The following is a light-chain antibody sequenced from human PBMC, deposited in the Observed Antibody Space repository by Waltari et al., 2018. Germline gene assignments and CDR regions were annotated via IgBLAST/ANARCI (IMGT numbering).Light chain of an antibody. CDR2: DAS. Sequence: EIVLTQSPATLSLSPGERATLSCRARQSVSSYLAWYQQKPGQAPRLLIYDASNMATGIPARFSGSGSGTDFTLTISSLEPEDFAVYYCQQRSNWPRTFCQGTKVEIK. J-gene: IGKJ1*01. V-gene: IGKV3-11*01. CDR3: QQRSNWPRT. CDR1: QSVSSY.